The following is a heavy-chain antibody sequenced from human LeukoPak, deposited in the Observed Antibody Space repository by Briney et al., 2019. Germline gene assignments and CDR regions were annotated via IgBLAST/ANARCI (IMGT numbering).Heavy chain of an antibody. Sequence: SETLSLTRTVSGGSISSSSYYWGWIRQPPGKGLEWIGSIYYSGSTYYNPSLKSRVTISVDTSKNQFSLKLSSVTAADTAVYYCARQRTTERNYYYYGMDVWGQGTTVTVSS. CDR2: IYYSGST. D-gene: IGHD1-1*01. CDR1: GGSISSSSYY. V-gene: IGHV4-39*01. CDR3: ARQRTTERNYYYYGMDV. J-gene: IGHJ6*02.